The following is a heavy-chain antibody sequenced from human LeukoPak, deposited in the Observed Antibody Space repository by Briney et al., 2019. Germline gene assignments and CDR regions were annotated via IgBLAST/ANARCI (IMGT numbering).Heavy chain of an antibody. V-gene: IGHV4-34*01. J-gene: IGHJ5*02. D-gene: IGHD2-15*01. CDR2: INHSGST. CDR3: ARGGFGYCSGGSFKNWFDP. CDR1: GGSFSGYY. Sequence: SETLSLTCAVYGGSFSGYYWSWIRQPPGKGLEWIGEINHSGSTNYNPSLKSRVTISVDTSKNQFSLKLSSVTAADTAVYYCARGGFGYCSGGSFKNWFDPWGQGTLVTVSS.